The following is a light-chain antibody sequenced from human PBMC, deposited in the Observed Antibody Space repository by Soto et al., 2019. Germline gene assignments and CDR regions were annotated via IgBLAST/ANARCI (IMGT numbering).Light chain of an antibody. Sequence: EIVLTQSPATLSLSPGERATLSCRASHSVSSYLAWYQQKPGQAPRLLIYDTSKRATGIPARFSGSGSGTGFTFTHTISSLQPEDFAVYYCQQRSNWPTFGGGTKVQIK. CDR2: DTS. CDR1: HSVSSY. V-gene: IGKV3-11*01. CDR3: QQRSNWPT. J-gene: IGKJ4*01.